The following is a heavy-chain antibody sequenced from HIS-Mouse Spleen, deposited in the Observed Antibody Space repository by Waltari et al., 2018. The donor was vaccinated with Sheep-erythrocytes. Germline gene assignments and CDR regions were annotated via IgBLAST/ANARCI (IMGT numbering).Heavy chain of an antibody. Sequence: QVQLVESGGGVVQPGRSLRLSCAASGFTFSSYAMHWVRQAPGKGLEWVAVISYGGSNKYYADSVKGRFTSSRDNSKNTLYLQMNSLRAEDTAVYYCARGAFDIWGQGTMVTVSS. J-gene: IGHJ3*02. CDR3: ARGAFDI. CDR2: ISYGGSNK. CDR1: GFTFSSYA. V-gene: IGHV3-30-3*01.